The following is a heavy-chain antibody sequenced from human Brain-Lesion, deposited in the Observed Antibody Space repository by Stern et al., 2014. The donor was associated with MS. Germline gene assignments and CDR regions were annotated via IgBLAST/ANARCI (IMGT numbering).Heavy chain of an antibody. V-gene: IGHV1-24*01. J-gene: IGHJ3*02. CDR3: ATDLQQPLVDTFDI. Sequence: QLVQSGAEVKKPGASVKVSCKVSGYTLTELSMHWVRQAPGKGLEWMGGFDPEDGESIYEQKFQGRVTMTEDTSTDTAYMELSSLRSEDTAIYYCATDLQQPLVDTFDIWGQGTMVTVSS. D-gene: IGHD6-13*01. CDR2: FDPEDGES. CDR1: GYTLTELS.